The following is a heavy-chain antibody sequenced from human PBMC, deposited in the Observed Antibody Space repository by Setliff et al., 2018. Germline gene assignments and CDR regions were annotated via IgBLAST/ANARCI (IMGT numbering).Heavy chain of an antibody. CDR3: ARAQGYDSGTYWGVDYYYYMDV. CDR1: GESFSGHY. Sequence: PSETLSLTCAVYGESFSGHYWSWIRQPPGKGLEWIGEINHSGSTNYNPSLKSRVTISVDTSKNQFSLKLSSVTAADTAVYYCARAQGYDSGTYWGVDYYYYMDVWGKGTTVTVSS. CDR2: INHSGST. V-gene: IGHV4-34*01. D-gene: IGHD3-10*01. J-gene: IGHJ6*03.